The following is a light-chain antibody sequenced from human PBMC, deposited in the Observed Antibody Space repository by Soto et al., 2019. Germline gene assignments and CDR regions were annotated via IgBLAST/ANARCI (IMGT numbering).Light chain of an antibody. Sequence: IQFTQSPSSLSASVGDRVTITCRASQGISSYLAWYQQKPGKAPKLLIYAACTLQSGVQSRFSGSGSGTDFTLTISSLQPEDFATYYCQQLNSSPLTFGGGTKVDIK. J-gene: IGKJ4*01. CDR3: QQLNSSPLT. CDR1: QGISSY. V-gene: IGKV1-9*01. CDR2: AAC.